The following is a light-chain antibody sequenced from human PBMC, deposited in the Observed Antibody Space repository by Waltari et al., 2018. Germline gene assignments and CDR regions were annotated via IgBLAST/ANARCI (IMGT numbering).Light chain of an antibody. J-gene: IGKJ2*01. Sequence: DIVMTQSPDSLAVSLGERATINCTSSQSVFSSYNNKNYVCWYQQKPGQPPKLLISWASTRESGVPDRFSGSGSGTDFTLTISSLQAEDVAVYYCQQCYSSPYTFGQGTKLEIK. V-gene: IGKV4-1*01. CDR1: QSVFSSYNNKNY. CDR3: QQCYSSPYT. CDR2: WAS.